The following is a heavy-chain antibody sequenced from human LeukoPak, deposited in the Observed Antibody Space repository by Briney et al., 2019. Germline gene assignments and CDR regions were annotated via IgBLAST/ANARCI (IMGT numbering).Heavy chain of an antibody. CDR2: IYTSGST. Sequence: PSQTLSLTCTVSGGSISSGSYYWSWIRQPAGKGLEWIGRIYTSGSTNYNPSLKSRVTMSVDTSKNQFSLKLSSVTAADTAVYYCARGFSSAFQNWFDPWGQGTLVTVSS. D-gene: IGHD3-22*01. CDR3: ARGFSSAFQNWFDP. V-gene: IGHV4-61*02. J-gene: IGHJ5*02. CDR1: GGSISSGSYY.